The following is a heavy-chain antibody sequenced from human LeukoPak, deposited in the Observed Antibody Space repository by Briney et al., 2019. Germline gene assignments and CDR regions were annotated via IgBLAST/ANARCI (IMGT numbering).Heavy chain of an antibody. CDR1: GFPFSTYG. CDR3: ARSMYYYDSSGYYYFDY. D-gene: IGHD3-22*01. J-gene: IGHJ4*02. Sequence: PGGSLRLSCAASGFPFSTYGMSWVRQAPGKGLEWVSAISGSGGSTYYADSVKGRFTISRDNSKNTLYLQMNSLRAEDTAVYYCARSMYYYDSSGYYYFDYWGQGTLVTVSS. CDR2: ISGSGGST. V-gene: IGHV3-23*01.